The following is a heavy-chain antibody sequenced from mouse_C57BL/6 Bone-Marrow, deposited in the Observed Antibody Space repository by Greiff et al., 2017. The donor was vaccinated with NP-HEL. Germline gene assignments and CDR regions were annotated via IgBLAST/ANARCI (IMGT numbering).Heavy chain of an antibody. D-gene: IGHD2-5*01. J-gene: IGHJ2*01. CDR1: GFTFTSYG. V-gene: IGHV5-6*01. Sequence: EVQGVESGGDLVKPGGSLKLSCAASGFTFTSYGMPWVRQTPDKRLEWVATISSGGSYTYYPDSVKGRSTISRDNAKNTPYLQYSSLKSENTAMYYCERRGAYYNNFYWGQGTTLTVSS. CDR3: ERRGAYYNNFY. CDR2: ISSGGSYT.